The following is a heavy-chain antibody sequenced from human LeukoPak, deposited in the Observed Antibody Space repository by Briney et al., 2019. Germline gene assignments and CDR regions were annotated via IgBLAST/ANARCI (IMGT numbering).Heavy chain of an antibody. V-gene: IGHV3-48*01. D-gene: IGHD3-22*01. J-gene: IGHJ4*02. Sequence: GGSLRLSCAASGFTFSSYSMNWVRKAPGKGLEWVSYISSSSSTIYYADSVKGRFTISRDNSKNTLYLQMNSLRAEDTAVYYCARDRGGDSTAYSDYWGQGTLVTVSS. CDR1: GFTFSSYS. CDR3: ARDRGGDSTAYSDY. CDR2: ISSSSSTI.